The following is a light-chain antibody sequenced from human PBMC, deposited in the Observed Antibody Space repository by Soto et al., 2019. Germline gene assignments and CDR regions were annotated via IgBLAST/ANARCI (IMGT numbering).Light chain of an antibody. CDR1: QSVSSSY. V-gene: IGKV3-20*01. J-gene: IGKJ5*01. CDR2: GAS. Sequence: EIVLTQSPGTLSLSPGERATLSCRASQSVSSSYLDWYQQKPGQAPSLLIYGASSSATGIQDRFSGSGSGTGFTLAISRLEAEDCALYYCEEYDSSPPITFGQGTGLEIK. CDR3: EEYDSSPPIT.